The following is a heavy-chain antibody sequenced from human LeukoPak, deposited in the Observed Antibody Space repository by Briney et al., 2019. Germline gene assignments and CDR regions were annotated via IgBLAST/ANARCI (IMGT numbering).Heavy chain of an antibody. CDR3: AREPAYCGGDCYFDS. CDR1: GGSISSHY. CDR2: IYTSGST. J-gene: IGHJ4*02. D-gene: IGHD2-21*02. V-gene: IGHV4-4*07. Sequence: SETLSLTCTVSGGSISSHYWSWIRQPAGKGLEWIGRIYTSGSTNYNPSLKSRVTMSVDTSKNQFSLRLNSVTAADTAMYYCAREPAYCGGDCYFDSWGQGTLVTVSS.